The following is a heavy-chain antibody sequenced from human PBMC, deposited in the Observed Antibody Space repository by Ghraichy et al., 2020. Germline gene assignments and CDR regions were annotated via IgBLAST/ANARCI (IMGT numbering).Heavy chain of an antibody. CDR2: ISHDGNFK. CDR1: GFTFITYS. Sequence: GESLNISCAASGFTFITYSMHWVRQAPGKGLEWVAVISHDGNFKYYADSVKGRFTISRENPKNTLYLQMNSLRAEDTAVYYCARDIKSSSWSYYYYAMDVWCPGTTVTVSS. J-gene: IGHJ6*02. V-gene: IGHV3-30-3*01. CDR3: ARDIKSSSWSYYYYAMDV. D-gene: IGHD6-13*01.